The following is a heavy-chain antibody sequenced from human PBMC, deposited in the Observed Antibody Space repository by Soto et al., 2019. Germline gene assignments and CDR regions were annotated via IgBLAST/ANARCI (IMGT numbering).Heavy chain of an antibody. CDR1: GFTFSSYG. CDR3: ARYYYASSGHYPL. D-gene: IGHD3-22*01. CDR2: IWSDGSNK. Sequence: QVQLVESGGGVVQPGRSLRLSCAASGFTFSSYGMHWVRQAPGKGLEWVAVIWSDGSNKYYADSVKGRFTISRDNSKNTLHLQMNSLSAEETAVYYCARYYYASSGHYPLWGQGTLVTVSS. V-gene: IGHV3-33*01. J-gene: IGHJ4*02.